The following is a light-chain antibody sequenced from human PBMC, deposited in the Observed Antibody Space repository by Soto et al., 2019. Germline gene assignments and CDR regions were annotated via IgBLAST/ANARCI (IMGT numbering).Light chain of an antibody. J-gene: IGKJ3*01. V-gene: IGKV3-20*01. Sequence: EIVLTQSPGTLSFSPGARATLTCRASQSVSSSYLAWFQQKPGQAPRLLIYGASSRATGIPDRFSGSGSGTVFTLTISRLEPEDFAVYYCQQYGNAPFTFGPGTKVDIK. CDR2: GAS. CDR1: QSVSSSY. CDR3: QQYGNAPFT.